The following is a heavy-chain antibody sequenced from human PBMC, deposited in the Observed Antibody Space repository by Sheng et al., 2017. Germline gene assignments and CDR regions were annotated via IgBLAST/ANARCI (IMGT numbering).Heavy chain of an antibody. J-gene: IGHJ4*02. CDR3: CGGGSCSY. V-gene: IGHV3-23*01. CDR1: GFTFSNYA. D-gene: IGHD2-15*01. CDR2: ISVSGGNT. Sequence: EVQVLESGGGLVQPGGSLRLSCVASGFTFSNYAMTWVRQAPGKGLEWVSGISVSGGNTYYADSVKGRFTISRDNSKNTLYLQMHSLRAEDTAVYYCCGGGSCSYWGQGTLVTVSS.